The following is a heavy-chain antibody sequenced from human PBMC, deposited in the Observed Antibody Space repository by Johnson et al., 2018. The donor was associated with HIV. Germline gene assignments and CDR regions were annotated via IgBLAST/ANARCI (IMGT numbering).Heavy chain of an antibody. CDR2: IYSGDRT. J-gene: IGHJ3*02. CDR1: GFTVSSNY. CDR3: AARGSAWYEDSFDI. Sequence: VQLVESGGGLVQPGGSLRLSCAASGFTVSSNYMSWVRQAPGKGLEWVSVIYSGDRTYSAVSVKGRFTISRDSSKNTLFLQMNSLRFEDTAIYYCAARGSAWYEDSFDIWGQGTMVTVSS. D-gene: IGHD6-19*01. V-gene: IGHV3-66*01.